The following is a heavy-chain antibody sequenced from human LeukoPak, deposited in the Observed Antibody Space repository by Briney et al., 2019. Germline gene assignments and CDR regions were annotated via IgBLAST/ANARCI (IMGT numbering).Heavy chain of an antibody. V-gene: IGHV4-30-2*01. CDR3: ARAPHDYYDSSGYQYYFDY. CDR1: GGSISSGGYS. J-gene: IGHJ4*02. D-gene: IGHD3-22*01. CDR2: IYHSGST. Sequence: SQTLSLTCAVSGGSISSGGYSWSWIRQPPGKGLEWIGYIYHSGSTYYNPSLKSRVTMSVDRSKNQFSLKLSSVTAADTAVYYCARAPHDYYDSSGYQYYFDYWGQGTLVTVSS.